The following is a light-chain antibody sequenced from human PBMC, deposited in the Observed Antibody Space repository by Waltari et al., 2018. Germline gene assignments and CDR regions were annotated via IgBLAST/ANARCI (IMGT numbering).Light chain of an antibody. V-gene: IGLV2-14*01. J-gene: IGLJ1*01. CDR1: DSDVGAYNF. Sequence: QSALTQPASVPGSPGQSITISCTGTDSDVGAYNFVSWYRQPPGKAPHLIIYEVSERPPGISDRFSGSKSDNTASRTISGLQADDEAVYYCSSYTTSNAPGVFGTGTKVTVL. CDR3: SSYTTSNAPGV. CDR2: EVS.